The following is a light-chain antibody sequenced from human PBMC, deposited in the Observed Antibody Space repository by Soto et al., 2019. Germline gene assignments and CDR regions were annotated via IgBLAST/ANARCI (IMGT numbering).Light chain of an antibody. CDR1: QSVSSN. V-gene: IGKV3-15*01. CDR2: GAS. Sequence: EIVMTQSPATLSVSPGERATLSCRASQSVSSNLAWYQQKPGQAPRLLIYGASTRATGIPARFSGSGSGTDFTLTISSLQSEDFAVYYCQPYNNWPLTFGGGTKV. J-gene: IGKJ4*01. CDR3: QPYNNWPLT.